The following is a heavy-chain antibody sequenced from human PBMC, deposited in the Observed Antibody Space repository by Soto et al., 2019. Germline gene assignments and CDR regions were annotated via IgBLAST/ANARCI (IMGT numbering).Heavy chain of an antibody. D-gene: IGHD1-26*01. CDR2: ISYDGSNK. Sequence: QVQLVESGGGVVQPGRSLRLSCAASGFTFSHYGINWVRQAPGKGVEWLAVISYDGSNKHYADSVKGRFTVSRDNYNNTLYLQTNSLRAKDTAVYFCARYSGNYQGPIDYWGQGTLGTGSS. V-gene: IGHV3-30*03. J-gene: IGHJ4*02. CDR1: GFTFSHYG. CDR3: ARYSGNYQGPIDY.